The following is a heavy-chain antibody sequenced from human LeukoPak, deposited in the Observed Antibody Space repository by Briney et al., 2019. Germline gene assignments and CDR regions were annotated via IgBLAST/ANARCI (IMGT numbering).Heavy chain of an antibody. CDR3: ARELGYSSSWYPNYYYYYGMDV. D-gene: IGHD6-13*01. Sequence: ASVKVSCKASGYTFTSYGISWVRQAPGQGLEWMGWISAYNGNTNYAQKLQGRVTTTTDTSTSTAYMELRSLRSDDTAVYYCARELGYSSSWYPNYYYYYGMDVWGQGTTVTVSS. J-gene: IGHJ6*02. CDR2: ISAYNGNT. V-gene: IGHV1-18*01. CDR1: GYTFTSYG.